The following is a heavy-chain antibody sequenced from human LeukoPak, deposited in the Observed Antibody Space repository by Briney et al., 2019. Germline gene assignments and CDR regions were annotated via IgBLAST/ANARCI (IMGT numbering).Heavy chain of an antibody. CDR2: IGTAGDP. D-gene: IGHD3-16*01. Sequence: QPWGSLRLSCAASGFTFSSYDMHWGRQDTRQGLELVSAIGTAGDPYYPGSVKGRFTISRDNATNSLYLQMNSLRAGVTAVYYCARGSAGGELAYWGQGTLVTVSS. V-gene: IGHV3-13*05. J-gene: IGHJ4*02. CDR3: ARGSAGGELAY. CDR1: GFTFSSYD.